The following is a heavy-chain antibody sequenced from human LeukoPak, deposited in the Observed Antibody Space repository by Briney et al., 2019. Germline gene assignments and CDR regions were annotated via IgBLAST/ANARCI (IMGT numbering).Heavy chain of an antibody. CDR2: IYTSGST. J-gene: IGHJ4*02. Sequence: SETLSLTCAVYGGSFSSYYWSWIRQPAGKGLEWIGRIYTSGSTNYNPSLKSRVTMSVDTSKNQFSLKLSSVTAADTAAYYCARDGYGSGRLPGDWGQGTLVTVSS. CDR1: GGSFSSYY. V-gene: IGHV4-4*07. D-gene: IGHD3-10*01. CDR3: ARDGYGSGRLPGD.